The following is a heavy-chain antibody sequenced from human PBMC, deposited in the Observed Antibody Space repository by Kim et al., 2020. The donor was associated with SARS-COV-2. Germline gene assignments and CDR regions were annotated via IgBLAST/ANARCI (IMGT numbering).Heavy chain of an antibody. CDR2: ISSSGNST. CDR1: EFTFSTYW. CDR3: ARASSTSCPCYYMDV. Sequence: GGSLRLSCAASEFTFSTYWMYWVRQAPGKGLVWVSRISSSGNSTNYADSVKGRFTISRDKAKNTLYLQMNSLRAEDTAVYYCARASSTSCPCYYMDVWGKGTTVTVSS. D-gene: IGHD2-2*01. J-gene: IGHJ6*03. V-gene: IGHV3-74*01.